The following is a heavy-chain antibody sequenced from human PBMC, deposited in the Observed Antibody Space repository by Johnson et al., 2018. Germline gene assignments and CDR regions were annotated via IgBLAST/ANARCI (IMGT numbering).Heavy chain of an antibody. J-gene: IGHJ6*03. CDR1: GFIFGDYG. V-gene: IGHV3-49*03. CDR3: TRGVVWSHYGSYYYYMDV. Sequence: VQLVQSGGALVQPGRSLRLACTASGFIFGDYGMSWFRQAPGKGLEWVSFIRRNGYGVTREYAASVKGRFIISRDDSKRIGYLQMNSLRTDDTAVYYCTRGVVWSHYGSYYYYMDVWGKGTTFTVSS. D-gene: IGHD3-10*01. CDR2: IRRNGYGVTR.